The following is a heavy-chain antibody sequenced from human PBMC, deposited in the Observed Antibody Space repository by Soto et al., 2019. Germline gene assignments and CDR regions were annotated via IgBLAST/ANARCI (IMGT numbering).Heavy chain of an antibody. J-gene: IGHJ4*02. V-gene: IGHV4-30-4*01. D-gene: IGHD2-2*01. Sequence: SETLSLTCTVSGGSISSGDFYWSWIRQPPGKGLEWIGYIYHSGGTYYNPSLESRVTISVDTSKNQFSLKLSSGTAAETAVYNCARELRGCNSSTCYGPDSLRQGTLVNVAP. CDR1: GGSISSGDFY. CDR2: IYHSGGT. CDR3: ARELRGCNSSTCYGPDS.